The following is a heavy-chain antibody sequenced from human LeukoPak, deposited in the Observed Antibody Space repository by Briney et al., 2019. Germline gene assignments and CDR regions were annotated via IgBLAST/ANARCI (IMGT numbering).Heavy chain of an antibody. V-gene: IGHV3-48*02. Sequence: GGSLRLSCAASGFTFSSYSMNWVRQAPGKGLEWVSYISSSSSTIYYADSVKGRFTISRDNAKNSLYLQMNSLRDEDTAVYYCARAYSNYGGGSYYYGMDVWGQGTTVTVSS. CDR1: GFTFSSYS. D-gene: IGHD4-11*01. CDR3: ARAYSNYGGGSYYYGMDV. J-gene: IGHJ6*02. CDR2: ISSSSSTI.